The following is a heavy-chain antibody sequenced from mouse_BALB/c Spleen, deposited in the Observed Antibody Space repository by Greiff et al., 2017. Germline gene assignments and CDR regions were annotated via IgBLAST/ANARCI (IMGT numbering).Heavy chain of an antibody. D-gene: IGHD1-2*01. CDR1: GYTFTEYI. CDR3: ATAEGLHYGSDH. Sequence: VQLQQSGAGLVTPGASVKLSCKASGYTFTEYIINWVKQRSGQGLEWIGWFYPGSGSIKYNEKFKDKATLTADKSSSTVYMELSRLTSEDSAVYFGATAEGLHYGSDHWGQGTTLTVSS. CDR2: FYPGSGSI. J-gene: IGHJ2*01. V-gene: IGHV1-62-2*01.